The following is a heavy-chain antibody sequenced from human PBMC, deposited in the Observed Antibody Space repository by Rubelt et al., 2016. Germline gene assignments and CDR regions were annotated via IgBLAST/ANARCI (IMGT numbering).Heavy chain of an antibody. CDR2: ISSSGRYI. CDR3: ARDVPAAGKIDY. J-gene: IGHJ4*02. D-gene: IGHD6-13*01. Sequence: EVQLVESGGGLVQPGGSLRLSCAASGFIFSSFSMNWVRQAPGKGLEWVSSISSSGRYIYYADSVKGRFTISRDSARNSLYLQMNSLRAEDTAVYYCARDVPAAGKIDYWGQGTLVTVSS. V-gene: IGHV3-21*01. CDR1: GFIFSSFS.